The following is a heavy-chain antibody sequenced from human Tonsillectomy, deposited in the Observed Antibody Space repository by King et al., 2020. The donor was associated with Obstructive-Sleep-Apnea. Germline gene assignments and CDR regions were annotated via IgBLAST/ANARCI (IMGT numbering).Heavy chain of an antibody. D-gene: IGHD3-10*01. V-gene: IGHV4-34*01. CDR1: GESFSGYY. Sequence: VQLQQWGAGLLKPSETLSLNCAVYGESFSGYYWSLIRQPPGKGLEWIGETNHSGITKYNPSLKSRVTISVDTSKNQFSLKLTSVTAADTAVYYCARGGFGEPLDYWGQGTLVTVSS. CDR2: TNHSGIT. CDR3: ARGGFGEPLDY. J-gene: IGHJ4*02.